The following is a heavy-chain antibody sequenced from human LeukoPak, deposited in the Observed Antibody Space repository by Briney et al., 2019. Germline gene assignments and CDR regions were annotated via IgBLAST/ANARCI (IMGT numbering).Heavy chain of an antibody. J-gene: IGHJ6*02. D-gene: IGHD5-18*01. CDR1: GFTFDDYG. V-gene: IGHV3-9*01. CDR2: ISWNSGSI. Sequence: ARSLSLSCAASGFTFDDYGTHWVRQAPEKGLEWVSGISWNSGSIGYADSVKGRFTISRDNAKKYLYLQMNSLRAEDTALYYCAKGTRYGYFNGMDVWGQGTTVTISS. CDR3: AKGTRYGYFNGMDV.